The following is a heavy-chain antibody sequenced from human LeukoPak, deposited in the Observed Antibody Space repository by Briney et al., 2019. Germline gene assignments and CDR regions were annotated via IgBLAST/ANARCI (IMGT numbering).Heavy chain of an antibody. CDR3: ARGGIVAMLFDY. CDR2: IGTAGDT. V-gene: IGHV3-13*01. D-gene: IGHD5-12*01. Sequence: GGSLRLSCAASGFTFSSYDMHWVRQATGKGLEWVSAIGTAGDTYYPGSVKGRFTISTENAKNSLYLQMNSLRGGDTAVYYCARGGIVAMLFDYWGQGTLVTVSS. J-gene: IGHJ4*02. CDR1: GFTFSSYD.